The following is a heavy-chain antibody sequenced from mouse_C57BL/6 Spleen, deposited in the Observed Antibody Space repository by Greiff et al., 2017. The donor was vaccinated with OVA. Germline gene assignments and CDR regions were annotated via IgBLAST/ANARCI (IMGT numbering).Heavy chain of an antibody. J-gene: IGHJ4*01. CDR2: ILPGSGST. D-gene: IGHD1-1*01. CDR3: ARGGTVVADYYAMDY. Sequence: VKVVESGAELMKPGASVKLSCKATGYTFTGYWIEWVKQRPGHGLEWIGEILPGSGSTNYNEKFKGKATFTADTSSNTAYMQLSSLTTEDSAIYYCARGGTVVADYYAMDYWGQGTSVTVSS. V-gene: IGHV1-9*01. CDR1: GYTFTGYW.